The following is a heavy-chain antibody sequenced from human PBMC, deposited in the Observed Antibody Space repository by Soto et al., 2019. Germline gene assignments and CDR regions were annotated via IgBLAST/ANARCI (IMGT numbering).Heavy chain of an antibody. J-gene: IGHJ4*02. CDR2: IYSGGNT. CDR3: ARERRGDGNAEL. D-gene: IGHD1-7*01. CDR1: GFTVSTSR. V-gene: IGHV3-66*01. Sequence: DVQVVESGGGLVLPGGSLRLSCAASGFTVSTSRMSWFRQAPGKGLELVSVIYSGGNTYYADSVKGRFTISRDNSQNTLYIQMNSLSAEDTAVYYCARERRGDGNAELWGQGTLVTVSS.